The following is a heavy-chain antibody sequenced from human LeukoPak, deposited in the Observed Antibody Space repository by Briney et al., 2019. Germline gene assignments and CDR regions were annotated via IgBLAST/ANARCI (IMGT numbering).Heavy chain of an antibody. J-gene: IGHJ4*02. CDR2: IYSSGST. CDR1: GASISSDY. V-gene: IGHV4-4*07. Sequence: SSETLSLTCTVSGASISSDYWTWIRQPAGKGLEWIGRIYSSGSTNFNPFLKSRVTMSVDTSKNQFSLRLSSVTAADTAAYFCARENWRSKSIDFDSWGQGTLVTVSS. D-gene: IGHD6-6*01. CDR3: ARENWRSKSIDFDS.